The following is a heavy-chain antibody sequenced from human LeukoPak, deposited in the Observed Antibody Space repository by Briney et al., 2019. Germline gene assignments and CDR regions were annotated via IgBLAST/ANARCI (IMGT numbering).Heavy chain of an antibody. Sequence: GGSLRLSCAASGFTFSSYEMNWVRQAPGKVLAWVSYISSSGSTIYYADSVKGRFTISRDNAKNSLYLQMNSLRAEDTAVYYCARDSESGWSDYWGQGTLVTVSS. J-gene: IGHJ4*02. CDR1: GFTFSSYE. D-gene: IGHD6-19*01. V-gene: IGHV3-48*03. CDR3: ARDSESGWSDY. CDR2: ISSSGSTI.